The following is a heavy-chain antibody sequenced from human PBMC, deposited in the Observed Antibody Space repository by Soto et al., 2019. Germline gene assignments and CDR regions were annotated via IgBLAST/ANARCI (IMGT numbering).Heavy chain of an antibody. V-gene: IGHV2-5*02. CDR1: GFSLSTSGVG. J-gene: IGHJ5*02. CDR2: IYWDNDR. D-gene: IGHD2-21*01. CDR3: AHRGPYSSYWDVGWFDT. Sequence: QITLKESGPTLVEPTQTLTLTCSFSGFSLSTSGVGVGWLRQAPGKALACLGIIYWDNDRRYNPSLKKRLTLTKDASKNQVILTMTYLEPVDTAAYYCAHRGPYSSYWDVGWFDTWGQGTLVTVS.